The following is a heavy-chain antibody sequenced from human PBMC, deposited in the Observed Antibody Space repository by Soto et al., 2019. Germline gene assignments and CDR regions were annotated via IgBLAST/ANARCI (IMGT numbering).Heavy chain of an antibody. CDR1: GFTFSSYG. V-gene: IGHV3-33*01. J-gene: IGHJ6*02. Sequence: TGGSLRLSCAASGFTFSSYGMHWVRQAPGKGLEWVAVIWYDGSNKYYADSVKGRFTISRDNSKNTLYLQMNSLRAEDTAVYYWARRIGYYYDSSGYNGYYYGMDVWGQGTTVTVSS. CDR2: IWYDGSNK. CDR3: ARRIGYYYDSSGYNGYYYGMDV. D-gene: IGHD3-22*01.